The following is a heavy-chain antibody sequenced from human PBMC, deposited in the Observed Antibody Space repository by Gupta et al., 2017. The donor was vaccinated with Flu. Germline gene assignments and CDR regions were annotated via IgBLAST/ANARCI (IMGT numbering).Heavy chain of an antibody. CDR2: INTNTGNP. CDR3: VREGGYRN. V-gene: IGHV7-4-1*02. J-gene: IGHJ4*02. Sequence: SGSTFISYSLNWVRQAPGQGLEWMGWINTNTGNPTYAQGFTGRFVFSLDTSVRTAYLEISGLKAEDTAVYYCVREGGYRNWGQGTRVTVSS. D-gene: IGHD1-1*01. CDR1: GSTFISYS.